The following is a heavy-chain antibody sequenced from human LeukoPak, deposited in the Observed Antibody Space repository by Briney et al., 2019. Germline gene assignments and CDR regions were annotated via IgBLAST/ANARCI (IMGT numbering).Heavy chain of an antibody. CDR2: IIPILGIA. CDR1: GGTFSSYA. D-gene: IGHD1-26*01. V-gene: IGHV1-69*04. J-gene: IGHJ6*02. CDR3: ATRVRGSQNYYGMDV. Sequence: ASVKVPCKASGGTFSSYAISWVRQAPGQGLEWMGRIIPILGIANYAQKFQGRVTITADKSTSTAYMELSSLRSEDTAVYYCATRVRGSQNYYGMDVWGQGTTVTVSS.